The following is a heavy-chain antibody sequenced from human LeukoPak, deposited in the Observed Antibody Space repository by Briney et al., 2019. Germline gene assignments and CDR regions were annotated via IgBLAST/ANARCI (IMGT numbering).Heavy chain of an antibody. Sequence: SVKVSCKASGDTFSSYVISWVRQAPGQGFEWMGRIILKFGSEKYAQKFQDRVTITADESTSTAYMELSSLRSEDTAVYYCARSIAARLNWFDPWGQGTLVTVSS. V-gene: IGHV1-69*15. CDR3: ARSIAARLNWFDP. J-gene: IGHJ5*02. CDR2: IILKFGSE. CDR1: GDTFSSYV. D-gene: IGHD6-6*01.